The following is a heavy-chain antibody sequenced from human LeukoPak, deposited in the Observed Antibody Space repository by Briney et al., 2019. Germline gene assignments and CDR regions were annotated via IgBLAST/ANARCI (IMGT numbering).Heavy chain of an antibody. CDR1: GYTFTSYG. V-gene: IGHV1-69*04. CDR3: ARDRGDGYNLATVDY. D-gene: IGHD5-12*01. CDR2: IIPILGIA. J-gene: IGHJ4*02. Sequence: SVKVSCKASGYTFTSYGISWVRQAPGQGLEWMGRIIPILGIANYAQKFQGRVTITADKSTSTAYMELSSLRSEDTAVYYCARDRGDGYNLATVDYWGQGTLVTVSS.